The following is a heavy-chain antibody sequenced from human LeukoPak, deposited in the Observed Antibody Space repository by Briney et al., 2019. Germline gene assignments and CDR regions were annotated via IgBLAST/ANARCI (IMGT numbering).Heavy chain of an antibody. Sequence: RGESLKISCKGSGYSFTSYWIGWVRQMPGKGLEWMGIIYPGDSDTRYSPSFQGQVTISADKSISTAYLQWSSLKASDTAMYYCARHGDSRGYYYGLPHDYWGQGTLVTVSS. D-gene: IGHD3-22*01. J-gene: IGHJ4*02. CDR2: IYPGDSDT. CDR3: ARHGDSRGYYYGLPHDY. V-gene: IGHV5-51*01. CDR1: GYSFTSYW.